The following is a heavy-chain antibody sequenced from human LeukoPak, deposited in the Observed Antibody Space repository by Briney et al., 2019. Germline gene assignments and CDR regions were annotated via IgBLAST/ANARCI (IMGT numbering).Heavy chain of an antibody. CDR3: ARDGNPTDWFDP. Sequence: PSETLSLTCTISGGSITGYYWSRIRQPPGKGLEWIGYIYYSGSTNYNPSLKSRVTISVDTSKNQFSLKLSSVTAADTAVYYCARDGNPTDWFDPWGQGTLVTVSS. V-gene: IGHV4-59*01. CDR2: IYYSGST. J-gene: IGHJ5*02. D-gene: IGHD2/OR15-2a*01. CDR1: GGSITGYY.